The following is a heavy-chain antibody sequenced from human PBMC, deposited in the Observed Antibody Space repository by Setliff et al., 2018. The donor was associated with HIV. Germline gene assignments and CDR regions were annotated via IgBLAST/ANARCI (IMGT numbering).Heavy chain of an antibody. CDR1: GVSINRTDHY. V-gene: IGHV4-39*07. J-gene: IGHJ6*03. D-gene: IGHD1-26*01. CDR2: IYSSGST. Sequence: SETLSLTCSVSGVSINRTDHYWGWIRQSPGKRLEWIGRIYSSGSTNYNPSLNSRVSISVDTSKNQFSLKLNSVTAADTAVYFCARDKGGTYDGMYYYYYMDAWGKGTTVTVSS. CDR3: ARDKGGTYDGMYYYYYMDA.